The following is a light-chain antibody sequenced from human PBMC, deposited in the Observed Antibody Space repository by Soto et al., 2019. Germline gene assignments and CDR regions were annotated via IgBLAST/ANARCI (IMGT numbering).Light chain of an antibody. J-gene: IGKJ1*01. CDR2: GAS. CDR3: QHYNTYPWT. V-gene: IGKV3D-15*01. CDR1: QRVSRD. Sequence: EIVMTQSPAALSVSPGERVTLSWRASQRVSRDLAWYQQKPGQAPRLLMYGASIRAAGVPDRFSVSGSGTEFTLTISSLKTGDFATYYCQHYNTYPWTFCQGTKVDIK.